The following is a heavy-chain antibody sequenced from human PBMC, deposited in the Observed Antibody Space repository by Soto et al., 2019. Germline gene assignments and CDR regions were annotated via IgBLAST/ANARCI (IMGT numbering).Heavy chain of an antibody. CDR2: ISSSRSYI. CDR3: ARVPSKFADNPDWYFDL. V-gene: IGHV3-21*01. D-gene: IGHD1-20*01. Sequence: EVQLVESGGGLVKPGGSLRLSCAASGFTFSSYSMNWVRQAPGKGLEWVSSISSSRSYIYYADSVKGRFTISRDNAKNSLYLQMNSLRAEDTGVYYCARVPSKFADNPDWYFDLWGRGTLVTVSS. J-gene: IGHJ2*01. CDR1: GFTFSSYS.